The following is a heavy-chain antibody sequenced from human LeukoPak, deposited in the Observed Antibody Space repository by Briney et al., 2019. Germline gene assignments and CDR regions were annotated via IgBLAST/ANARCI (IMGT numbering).Heavy chain of an antibody. Sequence: GGSQRLSCAASGSTFGSYGMSWVRQAPVKGLEWVSTISDTGTSTYYADSVKGRFTISRDNSKNTLYLQMNSLRAEDTAVYYCARGPALYDSSGYLDYWGQGTLVTVSS. D-gene: IGHD3-22*01. J-gene: IGHJ4*02. CDR3: ARGPALYDSSGYLDY. CDR1: GSTFGSYG. V-gene: IGHV3-23*01. CDR2: ISDTGTST.